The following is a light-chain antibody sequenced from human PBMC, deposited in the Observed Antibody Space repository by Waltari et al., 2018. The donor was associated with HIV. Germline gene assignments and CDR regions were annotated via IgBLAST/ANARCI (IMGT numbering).Light chain of an antibody. J-gene: IGLJ2*01. CDR1: TTDVRGYDY. V-gene: IGLV2-14*01. CDR3: TSYTSSSTLGV. CDR2: EVT. Sequence: QSALTQPHSVSGSPRPSVTISCPGTTTDVRGYDYVSSYPQHPGKAPQFIIYEVTNRPSGVSTRFSGSKSGNTASLTISGLQAEDEADYFCTSYTSSSTLGVFGGGTRLTVL.